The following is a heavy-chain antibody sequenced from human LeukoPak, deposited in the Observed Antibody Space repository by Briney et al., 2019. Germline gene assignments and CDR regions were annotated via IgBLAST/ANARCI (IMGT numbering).Heavy chain of an antibody. J-gene: IGHJ5*02. CDR1: GYSISSGYY. V-gene: IGHV4-38-2*02. CDR2: IYHSGST. CDR3: VRGPYGASISKWFDP. Sequence: PSETLSLTCTVSGYSISSGYYWGWIRPPPGKGLEWIGSIYHSGSTYYNPSLKSRVTLSVDTSRNQLSLQLSSVTTADTAVYYCVRGPYGASISKWFDPWGQGTLVIVSS. D-gene: IGHD4/OR15-4a*01.